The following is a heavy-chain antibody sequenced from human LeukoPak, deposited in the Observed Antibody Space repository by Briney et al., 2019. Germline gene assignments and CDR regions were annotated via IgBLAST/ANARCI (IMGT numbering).Heavy chain of an antibody. CDR2: IYYTRST. Sequence: SETLSLTCTVSGGSISSSSYYWGWIRQPPGKGLEWIGSIYYTRSTYYNPSLKSRVTISVDTSKNQFSLKLSSVTAADTAVYYCARLHYGGNYGYYYYYMDVWGKGTTVTISS. CDR3: ARLHYGGNYGYYYYYMDV. CDR1: GGSISSSSYY. J-gene: IGHJ6*03. D-gene: IGHD4-23*01. V-gene: IGHV4-39*01.